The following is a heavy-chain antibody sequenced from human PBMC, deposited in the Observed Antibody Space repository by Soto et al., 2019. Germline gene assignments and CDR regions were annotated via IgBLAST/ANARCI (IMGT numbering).Heavy chain of an antibody. CDR2: IWYDGSNQ. D-gene: IGHD5-18*01. CDR1: GMTFSSYG. V-gene: IGHV3-33*01. Sequence: QVQLVESGGGVVQSGRSLRLSCAASGMTFSSYGMHWVRQAPGKGLEWVAFIWYDGSNQYYADSVKGRFTISRDNSKNMLYLQMKDLRAEDTAVYYCARDMGIQYFDQWGQGTLVTVSS. J-gene: IGHJ4*02. CDR3: ARDMGIQYFDQ.